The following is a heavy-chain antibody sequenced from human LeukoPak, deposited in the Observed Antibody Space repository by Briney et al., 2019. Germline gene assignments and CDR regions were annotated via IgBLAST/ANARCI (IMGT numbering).Heavy chain of an antibody. V-gene: IGHV3-74*01. CDR1: GFTFSSFW. Sequence: GGSLRLSCAASGFTFSSFWMHWARQAPGKGLVWVSRIDSDGTTTAYADSVKGRFTISRDNARNTLYLQLNSLTVADTAVYFCVRSHWGDFDHWGQGNQVTVCS. CDR3: VRSHWGDFDH. J-gene: IGHJ4*02. CDR2: IDSDGTTT. D-gene: IGHD3-16*01.